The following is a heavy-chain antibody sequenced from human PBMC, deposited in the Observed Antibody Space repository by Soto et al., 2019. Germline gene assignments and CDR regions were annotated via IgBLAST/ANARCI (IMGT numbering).Heavy chain of an antibody. Sequence: EVQLVESGGGVVRPGGSLRLSCAASGFTFDDYGMSWVRQAPGKGLEWGSGINWNGGSTGYADSVKGRFTISRYNAKNSLYLQMNSLRAEDTALYHCARVIKWYSSGWGDYYMDVWGKGNTVTASS. CDR1: GFTFDDYG. CDR2: INWNGGST. J-gene: IGHJ6*03. D-gene: IGHD6-19*01. V-gene: IGHV3-20*01. CDR3: ARVIKWYSSGWGDYYMDV.